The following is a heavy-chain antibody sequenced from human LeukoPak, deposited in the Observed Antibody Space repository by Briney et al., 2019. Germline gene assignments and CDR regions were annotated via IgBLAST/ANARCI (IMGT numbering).Heavy chain of an antibody. D-gene: IGHD4-17*01. J-gene: IGHJ5*02. Sequence: PSETLSLTCTVSGGSVSSGGYYWSWIRQHPGKGLEWIGYIYYSGSTYYNPPLKSRVTISVDTSKNQFSLKLSSVTAADTAVYYCARATSYGDYRGNWFDPWGQGTLVTVSS. V-gene: IGHV4-31*03. CDR3: ARATSYGDYRGNWFDP. CDR2: IYYSGST. CDR1: GGSVSSGGYY.